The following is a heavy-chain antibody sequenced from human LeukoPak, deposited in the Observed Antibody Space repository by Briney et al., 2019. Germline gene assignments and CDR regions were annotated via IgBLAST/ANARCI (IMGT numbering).Heavy chain of an antibody. CDR3: ARAILTGYYRNQWRPPNDY. CDR2: ISGSTGNT. Sequence: QPGGSLRLSCAASGFTFSSYAMSWVRQAPGKGLEWVSAISGSTGNTYYADSVKGRFTISRDNAKNSLYLQMNSLRAEDTAVYYCARAILTGYYRNQWRPPNDYWGQGTLVTVSS. D-gene: IGHD3-9*01. CDR1: GFTFSSYA. V-gene: IGHV3-23*01. J-gene: IGHJ4*02.